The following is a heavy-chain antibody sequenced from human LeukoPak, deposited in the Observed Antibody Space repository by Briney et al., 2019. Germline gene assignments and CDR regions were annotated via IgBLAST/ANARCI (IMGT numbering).Heavy chain of an antibody. CDR1: GFTFDDYI. CDR2: VSWDGDTT. CDR3: ARLVTYAFDI. Sequence: PGGSLRLSCAASGFTFDDYIMHWVRQAPGKGLEWVSLVSWDGDTTYYADSVKGRFTISRDNSKNTLYLQMNSLRAEDTAVYYCARLVTYAFDIWGQGTMVTVSS. V-gene: IGHV3-43*01. J-gene: IGHJ3*02. D-gene: IGHD3-16*02.